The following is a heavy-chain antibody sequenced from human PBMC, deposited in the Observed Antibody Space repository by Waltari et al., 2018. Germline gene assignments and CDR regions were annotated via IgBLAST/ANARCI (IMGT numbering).Heavy chain of an antibody. D-gene: IGHD2-2*01. CDR1: GASIRGNYW. V-gene: IGHV4-4*02. J-gene: IGHJ4*02. Sequence: QVQLQESGQGLVKPSGTLSLTCAVSGASIRGNYWWSWVRQSPAKGLEWIGQVHHSGKTHYNPSLQSRVTISVDKPKNQFSLNLNSVTAADTAVYYCAGDRAIGLFFDYWGRGTLVTVSS. CDR3: AGDRAIGLFFDY. CDR2: VHHSGKT.